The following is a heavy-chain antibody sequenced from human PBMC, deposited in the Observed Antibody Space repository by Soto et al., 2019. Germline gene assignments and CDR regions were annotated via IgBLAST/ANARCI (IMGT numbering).Heavy chain of an antibody. J-gene: IGHJ3*02. CDR1: GGSISSGGYY. CDR2: IYYSGST. Sequence: PSETLSLTCTVSGGSISSGGYYWSWIRQHPGKGLEWIGYIYYSGSTYYNPSLKSRVTISVDTSKNQFSLKLSSVTAADTAVYYCAFRYCSSTSCCARDAFDSWGQGTMVTVSS. CDR3: AFRYCSSTSCCARDAFDS. D-gene: IGHD2-2*01. V-gene: IGHV4-31*03.